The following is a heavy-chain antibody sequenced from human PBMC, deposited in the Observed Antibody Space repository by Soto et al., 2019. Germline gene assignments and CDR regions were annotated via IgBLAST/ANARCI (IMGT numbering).Heavy chain of an antibody. V-gene: IGHV1-69*01. CDR2: IIPIFGTA. CDR1: GGTFSSYA. Sequence: QVQLVQSGAEVKKPGSSVKVSCKASGGTFSSYAISWVRQAPGQGLEWMGGIIPIFGTANYAQKFQGRVTITGDESTSTAYRELSSVGSEDTAVYYCACLPLTGTTRDMGGGGADYWGQGTLVTVSS. J-gene: IGHJ4*02. CDR3: ACLPLTGTTRDMGGGGADY. D-gene: IGHD1-20*01.